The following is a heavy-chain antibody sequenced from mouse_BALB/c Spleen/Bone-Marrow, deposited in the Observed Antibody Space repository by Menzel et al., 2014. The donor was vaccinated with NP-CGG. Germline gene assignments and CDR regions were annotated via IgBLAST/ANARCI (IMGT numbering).Heavy chain of an antibody. CDR1: GYTFXEYI. CDR2: FYPGSGSI. J-gene: IGHJ2*01. CDR3: ARHEGGEMGFDY. Sequence: QVQLQQSGAGLVKPGASVKLSCKAPGYTFXEYIIHWVKQRSGQGLEWIGWFYPGSGSIKYNEKFKDKATLTADKSSSTVYMELSRLTSEDSAVYFCARHEGGEMGFDYWGQGTTLTVSS. V-gene: IGHV1-62-2*01. D-gene: IGHD2-3*01.